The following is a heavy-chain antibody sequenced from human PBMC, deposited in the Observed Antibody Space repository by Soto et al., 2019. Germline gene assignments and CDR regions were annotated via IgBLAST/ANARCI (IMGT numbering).Heavy chain of an antibody. D-gene: IGHD3-22*01. Sequence: SETLSLTCTVSGGSIISGGYYWSWIRKHPGKGLEWIGYIYYSGSTYYNPSLKSRVTISVDTSKNQFSLKLSSVTAADTAVYYCARFGYSTNIGIDYWGQGTLVTVSS. CDR1: GGSIISGGYY. V-gene: IGHV4-31*03. CDR3: ARFGYSTNIGIDY. J-gene: IGHJ4*02. CDR2: IYYSGST.